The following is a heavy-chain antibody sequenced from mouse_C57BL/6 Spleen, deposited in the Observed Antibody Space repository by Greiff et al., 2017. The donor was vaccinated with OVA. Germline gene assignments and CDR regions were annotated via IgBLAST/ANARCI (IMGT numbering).Heavy chain of an antibody. Sequence: DVQLQESGPGLVKPSQSLSLTCSVTGYSITSGYYWTWIRQFPGNKLEWMGYISYDGSNNYNPSLKNRISITRDTSKNQFFLKLNSVTTEDTATYYCARGGFEYYFDYWGQGTTLTVSS. V-gene: IGHV3-6*01. CDR1: GYSITSGYY. J-gene: IGHJ2*01. CDR2: ISYDGSN. CDR3: ARGGFEYYFDY.